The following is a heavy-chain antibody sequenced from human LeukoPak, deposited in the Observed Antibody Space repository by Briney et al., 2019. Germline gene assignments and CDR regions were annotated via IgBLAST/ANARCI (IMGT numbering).Heavy chain of an antibody. CDR1: GYTFSNFV. CDR2: ISVYNGNA. V-gene: IGHV1-18*01. Sequence: AAGKVSCKASGYTFSNFVITWVRQAPGQGLEWMGWISVYNGNAIYAQNLQGRVTMTTDTSTSTSYLELTSLKSDDTAIYYCARSGPQDCALDHWGRGTLVTV. D-gene: IGHD2-21*01. CDR3: ARSGPQDCALDH. J-gene: IGHJ4*02.